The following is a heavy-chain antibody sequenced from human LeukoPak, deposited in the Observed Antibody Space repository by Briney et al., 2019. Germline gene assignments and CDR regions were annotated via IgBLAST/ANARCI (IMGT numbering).Heavy chain of an antibody. Sequence: PGGSLRLSCAASGFTFSSYAMHWVRQAPGKGLEWVAVISYDGSNKYYADSVKGRFTISRDNSKNTLYLQMNSLRAEDTAVYYCAKDQENDFWSGHDYWGQGTLVTVSS. J-gene: IGHJ4*02. CDR3: AKDQENDFWSGHDY. CDR2: ISYDGSNK. D-gene: IGHD3-3*01. V-gene: IGHV3-30-3*01. CDR1: GFTFSSYA.